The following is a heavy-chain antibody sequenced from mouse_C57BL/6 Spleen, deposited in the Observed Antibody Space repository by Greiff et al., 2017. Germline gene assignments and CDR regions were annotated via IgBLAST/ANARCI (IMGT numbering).Heavy chain of an antibody. Sequence: QVQLQQPGAELVMPGASVKLSCKASGYTFTSYWMHWVKQRPGQGLEWIGEIDPSDSYTNYNQKFKGKSTLTVDKSSSTAYMQLSSLTSEDSAVYYCARSGRYYYAMDYWGQGTSGTVSS. CDR3: ARSGRYYYAMDY. D-gene: IGHD3-1*01. CDR1: GYTFTSYW. CDR2: IDPSDSYT. V-gene: IGHV1-69*01. J-gene: IGHJ4*01.